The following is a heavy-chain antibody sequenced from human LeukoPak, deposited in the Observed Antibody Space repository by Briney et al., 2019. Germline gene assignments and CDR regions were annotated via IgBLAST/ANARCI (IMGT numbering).Heavy chain of an antibody. CDR2: IYSGGST. CDR3: ARVDTAMVVDY. D-gene: IGHD5-18*01. Sequence: GGSLRLSCAASGFTVSSNYMSWVRQAPGKGLEWVSVIYSGGSTYYTDSVKGRFTISRDNSKNTLYLQMNSLRAEDTAVYYCARVDTAMVVDYWGQGTLVTVSS. J-gene: IGHJ4*02. V-gene: IGHV3-53*01. CDR1: GFTVSSNY.